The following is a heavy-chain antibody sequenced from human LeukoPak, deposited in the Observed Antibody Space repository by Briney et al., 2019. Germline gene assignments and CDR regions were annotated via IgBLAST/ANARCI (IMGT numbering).Heavy chain of an antibody. CDR1: GFTFSNYW. V-gene: IGHV3-7*01. CDR3: ARGKTSQNIVTRKTYNWFDP. D-gene: IGHD2/OR15-2a*01. CDR2: IKEDGSEN. Sequence: GGSLRLSCAASGFTFSNYWMTWVRQAPGRGLEWVANIKEDGSENYYVESVKGRFTISRDNAKNSLYLQMKSLRAEDTAVYYCARGKTSQNIVTRKTYNWFDPWGQGTLVTVSS. J-gene: IGHJ5*02.